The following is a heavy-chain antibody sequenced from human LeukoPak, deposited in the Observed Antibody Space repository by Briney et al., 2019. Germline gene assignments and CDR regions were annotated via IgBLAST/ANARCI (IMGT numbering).Heavy chain of an antibody. CDR1: GGSFSGYY. J-gene: IGHJ6*03. CDR2: INHSGST. CDR3: ARVGGNYYYYMNV. V-gene: IGHV4-34*01. D-gene: IGHD3-16*01. Sequence: SETLSLTCAVYGGSFSGYYWSWIRQPPGKGLEWIGEINHSGSTNYNPSLKSRATISVDTSKNQFSLKLSSVTAADTAVYYCARVGGNYYYYMNVWGKGTTVTISS.